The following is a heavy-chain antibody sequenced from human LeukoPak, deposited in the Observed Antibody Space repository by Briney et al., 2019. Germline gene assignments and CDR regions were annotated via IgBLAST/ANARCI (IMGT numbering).Heavy chain of an antibody. J-gene: IGHJ4*02. CDR3: ASGTGWVFDY. Sequence: GGSLRLSCAASGFTFSSYGMHWVRQAPGKGLEWVANIKQDGSERYYVDSVKDRFTISRDNAKNSLYLQMNSLRAEDTAVYYCASGTGWVFDYWGQGTLVTVSS. CDR1: GFTFSSYG. CDR2: IKQDGSER. V-gene: IGHV3-7*01. D-gene: IGHD6-19*01.